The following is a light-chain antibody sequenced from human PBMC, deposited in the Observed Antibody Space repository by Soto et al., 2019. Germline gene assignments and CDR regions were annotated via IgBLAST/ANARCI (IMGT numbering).Light chain of an antibody. Sequence: DIQMTQSPSTLSASVGDRVTITCRARQSISSWLAWYQQKPGKAPKLLIYDASILESGVPSRFSGSGSGTEFTLTISSLQPDDFATYYCQKYNSAPPTFGQGTKVDIK. CDR3: QKYNSAPPT. CDR1: QSISSW. CDR2: DAS. V-gene: IGKV1-5*01. J-gene: IGKJ1*01.